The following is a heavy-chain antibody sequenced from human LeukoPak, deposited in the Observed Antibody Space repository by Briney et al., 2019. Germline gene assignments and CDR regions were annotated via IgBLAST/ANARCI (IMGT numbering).Heavy chain of an antibody. CDR2: INHSGST. J-gene: IGHJ6*02. CDR3: ARACWYYDSSGYYSYYYYGMDV. Sequence: SKTLSLTCAVYGGSFSGYYWSWIRQPPGKGLEWIGEINHSGSTNYNPSLKSRVTISVDTSKNQFSLKLSSVTAADTAVYYCARACWYYDSSGYYSYYYYGMDVWAKGPRSPSP. CDR1: GGSFSGYY. D-gene: IGHD3-22*01. V-gene: IGHV4-34*01.